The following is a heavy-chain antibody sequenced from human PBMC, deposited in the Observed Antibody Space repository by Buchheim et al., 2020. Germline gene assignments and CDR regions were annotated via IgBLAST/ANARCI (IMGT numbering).Heavy chain of an antibody. D-gene: IGHD5-24*01. V-gene: IGHV3-30*18. CDR3: AKDRSRDGYNGFDY. CDR2: ISYDGSNK. CDR1: GFTFSSYG. Sequence: QVQLVESGGGVVQPGRSLRLSCAASGFTFSSYGMHWVRQAPGKGLEWVAVISYDGSNKYYADSVKSRFTISRDNSKNTLYLQMNSLRAEDTAVYYCAKDRSRDGYNGFDYWGQGTL. J-gene: IGHJ4*02.